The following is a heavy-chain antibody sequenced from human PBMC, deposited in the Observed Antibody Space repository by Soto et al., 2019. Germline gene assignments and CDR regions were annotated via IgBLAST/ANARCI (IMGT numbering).Heavy chain of an antibody. CDR2: VSWEGITT. D-gene: IGHD3-3*01. Sequence: LRLSCAASGFTFDDYTMHWVRQAPGRGLEWVSLVSWEGITTYYADSVKGRFTISRDNSKNSLFLEMTSLRSEDTAFYYCAKDPGENDFSRGYFDYWGQGTLVTVSS. V-gene: IGHV3-43*01. CDR3: AKDPGENDFSRGYFDY. J-gene: IGHJ4*02. CDR1: GFTFDDYT.